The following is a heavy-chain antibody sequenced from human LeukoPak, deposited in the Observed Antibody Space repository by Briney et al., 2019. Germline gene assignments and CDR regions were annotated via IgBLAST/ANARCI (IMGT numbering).Heavy chain of an antibody. Sequence: SETLSLTCTVSGASISSTNYCWGWIRQPPGKGLEWIGSIYNLGTTKYNPSLKSRLTISVDTSKNQFSLKLSSVTAADTAVYYCAAPYSGSYQYYFDYWGQGALVTVSS. CDR2: IYNLGTT. D-gene: IGHD1-26*01. J-gene: IGHJ4*02. V-gene: IGHV4-39*01. CDR3: AAPYSGSYQYYFDY. CDR1: GASISSTNYC.